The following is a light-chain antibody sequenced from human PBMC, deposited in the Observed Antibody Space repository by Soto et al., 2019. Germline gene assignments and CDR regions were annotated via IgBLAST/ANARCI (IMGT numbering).Light chain of an antibody. J-gene: IGKJ1*01. CDR1: QTISSW. CDR3: QQYDSYSWT. V-gene: IGKV1-5*01. Sequence: DIQMTQSPCTLSASVGDGVIITCRASQTISSWLAWYQQLPGKAPKLLIYDAYTLETGVPSRFSGSGSGTDFTLTISSLQADDFATYYCQQYDSYSWTFGQGTKVDI. CDR2: DAY.